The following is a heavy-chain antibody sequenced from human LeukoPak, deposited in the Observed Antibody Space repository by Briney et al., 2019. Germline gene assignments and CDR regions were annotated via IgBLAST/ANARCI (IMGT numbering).Heavy chain of an antibody. J-gene: IGHJ4*02. CDR3: AKDPPYYYDSSGYYPDY. CDR2: IRYDGSNK. D-gene: IGHD3-22*01. Sequence: GGSLRLSCAASGFTFSSYGMHWVRQAPGKGLEWVAFIRYDGSNKYYADSVKGRFTISRDNSKNTLYLPMNSLRAEDTAVYYCAKDPPYYYDSSGYYPDYWGQGTLVTVSS. V-gene: IGHV3-30*02. CDR1: GFTFSSYG.